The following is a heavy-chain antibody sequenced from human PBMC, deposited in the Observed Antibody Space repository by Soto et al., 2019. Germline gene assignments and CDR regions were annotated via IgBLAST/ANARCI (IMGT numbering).Heavy chain of an antibody. Sequence: QVRLQQWGAGLLKPSETLSLTCAVFGGSFSGYYWSWIRQPPGKGLEWIGEINHSGSTNYNPSLKSRVTISVDTSMNQFSLKLSSVTAADTAAYYCARGYAAVGADWGQGTLVTVSS. V-gene: IGHV4-34*01. J-gene: IGHJ4*02. CDR3: ARGYAAVGAD. D-gene: IGHD2-2*01. CDR1: GGSFSGYY. CDR2: INHSGST.